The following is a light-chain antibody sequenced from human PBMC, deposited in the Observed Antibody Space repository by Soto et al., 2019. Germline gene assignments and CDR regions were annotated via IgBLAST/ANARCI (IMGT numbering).Light chain of an antibody. V-gene: IGKV3-15*01. Sequence: EIVMTQSPATLSVSPGERATLSCTARHYIYSNVAWFQHSPGQAPRLLIYRASTRDTGTPARFTGSGSGTECTLTITRLQAEDFALYYCQQYHNSWTFGQGTEVEIK. CDR3: QQYHNSWT. CDR2: RAS. J-gene: IGKJ1*01. CDR1: HYIYSN.